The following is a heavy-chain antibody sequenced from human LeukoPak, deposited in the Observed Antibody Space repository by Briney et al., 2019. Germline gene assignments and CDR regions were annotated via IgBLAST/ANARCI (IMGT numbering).Heavy chain of an antibody. V-gene: IGHV1-18*01. CDR1: GYTFTTYG. Sequence: ASVKVSCKASGYTFTTYGINWVRQAPGHGLEWMGWISTSNGNTDFAQNLQGRLTMTTDTSTSTAYMELRSLRSDDTAVYYCALIVVVPAAMNYYYYYGMDVWGQGTTVTVSS. CDR3: ALIVVVPAAMNYYYYYGMDV. CDR2: ISTSNGNT. D-gene: IGHD2-2*01. J-gene: IGHJ6*02.